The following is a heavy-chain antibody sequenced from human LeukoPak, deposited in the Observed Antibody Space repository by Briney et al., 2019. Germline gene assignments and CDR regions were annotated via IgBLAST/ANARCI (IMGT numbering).Heavy chain of an antibody. J-gene: IGHJ4*02. Sequence: SETLSLTCTVSGGSISSSSYYWGWIRQPPGKGLEWIGSIYYSGSTYYNPSLKSRVTISVDTSKNQFSLKLSSVTAADTAVYYCASSTLTVTPDFDYWGQGTLVTVSS. CDR1: GGSISSSSYY. CDR3: ASSTLTVTPDFDY. CDR2: IYYSGST. V-gene: IGHV4-39*07. D-gene: IGHD4-17*01.